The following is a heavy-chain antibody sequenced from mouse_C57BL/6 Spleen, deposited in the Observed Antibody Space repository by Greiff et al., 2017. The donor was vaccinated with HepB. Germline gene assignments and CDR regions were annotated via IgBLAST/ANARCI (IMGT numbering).Heavy chain of an antibody. V-gene: IGHV1-64*01. CDR2: IHPNSGST. Sequence: QVQLQQPGAELVKPGASVKLSCKASGYTFTSYWMHWVKQRPGQGLEWIGMIHPNSGSTNYNEKFKSNATLTVDKSSSTAYMQLSSLTSEDSAVYYCARNYTYFDYWGQGTTLTVSS. CDR1: GYTFTSYW. CDR3: ARNYTYFDY. D-gene: IGHD2-1*01. J-gene: IGHJ2*01.